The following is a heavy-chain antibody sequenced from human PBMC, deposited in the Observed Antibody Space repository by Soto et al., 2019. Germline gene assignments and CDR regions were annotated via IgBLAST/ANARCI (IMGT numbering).Heavy chain of an antibody. CDR3: ARHKGGYYSGVDV. Sequence: PSETLSLTCTVSGGSISRYYWNWIRQPPGKGLEWIGYIYYSGSTNYNPSLKSRVTISVDTSKNQFSLKLSSVTAADTAVYYCARHKGGYYSGVDVWGQGTTVTVSS. V-gene: IGHV4-59*08. D-gene: IGHD3-16*01. CDR1: GGSISRYY. CDR2: IYYSGST. J-gene: IGHJ6*02.